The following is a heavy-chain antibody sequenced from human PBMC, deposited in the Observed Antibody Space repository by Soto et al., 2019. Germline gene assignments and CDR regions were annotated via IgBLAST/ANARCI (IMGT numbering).Heavy chain of an antibody. CDR2: IFSNDEK. D-gene: IGHD3-10*01. V-gene: IGHV2-26*01. Sequence: TWIRQPPGKALEWLAHIFSNDEKSYRTSLKSRLTISKDTSRTQVVLTMTNMDPVDTGTYYCARVRSNYYGSGTYYFDYWGQGTLVTVSS. CDR3: ARVRSNYYGSGTYYFDY. J-gene: IGHJ4*02.